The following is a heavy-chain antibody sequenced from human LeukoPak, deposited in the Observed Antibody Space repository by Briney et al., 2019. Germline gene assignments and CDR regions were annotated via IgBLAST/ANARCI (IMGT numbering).Heavy chain of an antibody. J-gene: IGHJ4*02. CDR1: GGSISTGDYY. CDR2: IYYSGST. Sequence: SETLSLTCTVSGGSISTGDYYWSWIRQPPGKGLEYIGYIYYSGSTYYNPSLKSRITISVDTSKNQFSLKLSSVPAADTAVYYCARHHSYYFDYWGQGTLVTVSS. V-gene: IGHV4-30-4*01. CDR3: ARHHSYYFDY.